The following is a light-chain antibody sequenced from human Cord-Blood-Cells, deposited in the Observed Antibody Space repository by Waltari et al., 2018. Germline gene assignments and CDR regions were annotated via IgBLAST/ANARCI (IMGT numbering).Light chain of an antibody. J-gene: IGLJ2*01. CDR3: CSYAGSYTYVV. V-gene: IGLV2-11*01. Sequence: QSALTQPRSVSGSPGQSVTISCTGTSSDVGGYNYVSWYQQHPGKPPKLMIYDVSKRPPGVPDRFAGSKSGNTASLTISGLQAEDEADYYCCSYAGSYTYVVFGGGTKLTVL. CDR2: DVS. CDR1: SSDVGGYNY.